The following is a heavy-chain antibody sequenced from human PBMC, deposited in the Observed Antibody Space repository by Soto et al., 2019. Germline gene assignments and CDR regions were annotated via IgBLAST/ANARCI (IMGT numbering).Heavy chain of an antibody. CDR1: GFTFTNSA. CDR3: ATGLYTAMTKFDY. D-gene: IGHD5-18*01. J-gene: IGHJ4*02. Sequence: ASVKVSCKASGFTFTNSAVQWVRQARGQRLEWIGWIVLGSGNTDYAQKFQERVSLTRDMSTSTAYMELSSLSSDDTAVYYCATGLYTAMTKFDYWGQG. V-gene: IGHV1-58*01. CDR2: IVLGSGNT.